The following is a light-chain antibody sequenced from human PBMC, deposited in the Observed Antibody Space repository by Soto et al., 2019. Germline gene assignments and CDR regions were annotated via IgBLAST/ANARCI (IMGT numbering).Light chain of an antibody. V-gene: IGLV2-14*01. CDR1: SSDMGDYDF. CDR3: SSHTASTTLYV. CDR2: EVS. J-gene: IGLJ1*01. Sequence: QSVLTQPASVSGSPGQSITISCTGASSDMGDYDFVAWYQLHPGKAPKLMIYEVSRRPSGVSNRFSGSKSGNTASLTISGLQAEDEADYYCSSHTASTTLYVFGTGTKLTVL.